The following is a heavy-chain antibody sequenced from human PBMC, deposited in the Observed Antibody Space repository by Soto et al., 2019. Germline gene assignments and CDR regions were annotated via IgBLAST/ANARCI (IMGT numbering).Heavy chain of an antibody. Sequence: GGPLRPSCAAPGFTFSSYGMHWVRQAPGKGLEWVAVIWYDGSNKYYADSVKGRFTISRDNSKNTLYLQVNSLRAEDTAVYCCAREDSNYDFWSLYYYYYGMDVWGDGTTVTVSS. CDR3: AREDSNYDFWSLYYYYYGMDV. J-gene: IGHJ6*02. D-gene: IGHD3-3*01. CDR2: IWYDGSNK. V-gene: IGHV3-33*01. CDR1: GFTFSSYG.